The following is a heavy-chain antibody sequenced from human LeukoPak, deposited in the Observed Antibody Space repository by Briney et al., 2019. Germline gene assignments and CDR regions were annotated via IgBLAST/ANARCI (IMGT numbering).Heavy chain of an antibody. J-gene: IGHJ4*02. Sequence: ASVKVSCKASGYTFTSYYMHWVRQAPGQGLEWMGIINPSGGSTSYAQKFQGRVTMTTDTSTSTAYMELRSLRSDDTAVYYCARDNYDILTGLNPWTYWGQGTLVTVSS. CDR3: ARDNYDILTGLNPWTY. D-gene: IGHD3-9*01. CDR2: INPSGGST. V-gene: IGHV1-46*01. CDR1: GYTFTSYY.